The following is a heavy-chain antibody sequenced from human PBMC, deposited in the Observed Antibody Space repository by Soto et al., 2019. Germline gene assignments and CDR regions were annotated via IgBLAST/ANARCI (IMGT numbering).Heavy chain of an antibody. CDR2: IYPDDSDT. D-gene: IGHD3-16*01. CDR1: GYIFTNYW. V-gene: IGHV5-51*01. Sequence: GESLKISCQVSGYIFTNYWIGWVRQMPGKGLEWMGIIYPDDSDTRYSPSFQGQVTISADKSISTAYLQWSSLEASDTAVYYCARHQGTSWRGRYQYYFMDVWGKGTPVTVSS. CDR3: ARHQGTSWRGRYQYYFMDV. J-gene: IGHJ6*03.